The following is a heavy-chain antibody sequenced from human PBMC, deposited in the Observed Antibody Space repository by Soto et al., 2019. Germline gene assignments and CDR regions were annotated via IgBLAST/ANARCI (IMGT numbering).Heavy chain of an antibody. D-gene: IGHD1-26*01. CDR2: IYYSGST. J-gene: IGHJ4*02. Sequence: QVQLQESGPGLVKPSETLSLTCTVSGGSISSYYWSWIRQPPGKGLEWIGYIYYSGSTNYNPSLKSRVTISVDTSKNQFSLKLSSVTAADTAVYYCARTVGATTFYFDHWGQGTLVTVSS. CDR1: GGSISSYY. V-gene: IGHV4-59*01. CDR3: ARTVGATTFYFDH.